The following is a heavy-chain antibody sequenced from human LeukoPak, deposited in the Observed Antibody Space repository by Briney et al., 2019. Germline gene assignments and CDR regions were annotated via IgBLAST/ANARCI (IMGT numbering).Heavy chain of an antibody. V-gene: IGHV4-30-2*01. D-gene: IGHD3-22*01. J-gene: IGHJ5*02. CDR2: IYHSGST. Sequence: PSETLSLTCAVSGGSISSGGYSWSWIRQPPGKGLEWIGYIYHSGSTYYNPSLKSRVTISVDRSKNQFSLKLSSVTAADTAVYYCARAPEDGYYDGSGWFDPWGQGTLVTVSS. CDR3: ARAPEDGYYDGSGWFDP. CDR1: GGSISSGGYS.